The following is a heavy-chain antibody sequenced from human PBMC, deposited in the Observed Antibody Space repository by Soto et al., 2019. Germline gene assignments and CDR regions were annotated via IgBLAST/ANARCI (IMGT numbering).Heavy chain of an antibody. J-gene: IGHJ4*02. D-gene: IGHD3-10*01. Sequence: EVHLLESGGGLVQPGGSLRLSCAASGFTFSSYAMSWVRQAPGKGLEWVSAIGVSGDTTYYADSGKGRFTISRDNSKNTLYLQMGSLRAEETAVYYCAKVRRFGELRSLYWGQGTLVTVSS. V-gene: IGHV3-23*01. CDR3: AKVRRFGELRSLY. CDR2: IGVSGDTT. CDR1: GFTFSSYA.